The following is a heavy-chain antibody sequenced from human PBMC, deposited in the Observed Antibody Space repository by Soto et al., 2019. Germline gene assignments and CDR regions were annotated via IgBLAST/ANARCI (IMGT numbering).Heavy chain of an antibody. CDR2: IIPIFGTA. CDR3: ARAKYCGGDCMSAFDI. Sequence: SVKVSCKASGGTFSSYAISWVRQAPGQGLEWMGGIIPIFGTANYAQKFQGRVTITADESTSTAYMELSSLRSEDTAVYYCARAKYCGGDCMSAFDIWGQGTMVTVSS. J-gene: IGHJ3*02. D-gene: IGHD2-21*02. CDR1: GGTFSSYA. V-gene: IGHV1-69*13.